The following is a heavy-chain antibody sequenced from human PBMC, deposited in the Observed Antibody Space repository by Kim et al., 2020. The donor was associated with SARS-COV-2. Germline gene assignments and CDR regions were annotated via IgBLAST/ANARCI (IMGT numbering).Heavy chain of an antibody. CDR1: GGSISSNY. CDR3: ARSRRGEY. Sequence: SETLSLTCTVSGGSISSNYWSWIRQPPGKGLEWIGNIYYSGNTNYNPSLKSRVTISVDTSKNQFSLRLSSVTAADTAVYYCARSRRGEYWGQGSLVTVAS. J-gene: IGHJ4*02. CDR2: IYYSGNT. D-gene: IGHD3-10*01. V-gene: IGHV4-59*08.